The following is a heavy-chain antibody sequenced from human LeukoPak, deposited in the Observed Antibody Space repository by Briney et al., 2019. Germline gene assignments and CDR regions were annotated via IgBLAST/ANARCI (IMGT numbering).Heavy chain of an antibody. CDR3: AKVTPRYYYDSSGYFPDDAFDI. J-gene: IGHJ3*02. D-gene: IGHD3-22*01. CDR2: ISGSGGST. Sequence: GGSLRLSCAASGFTFSSYAVSWVRQAPGKGLEWVSAISGSGGSTYYADSVKGRFTISRDNSKNTLYLQMNSLRAEDTAVYYCAKVTPRYYYDSSGYFPDDAFDIWGQGTMVTVSS. CDR1: GFTFSSYA. V-gene: IGHV3-23*01.